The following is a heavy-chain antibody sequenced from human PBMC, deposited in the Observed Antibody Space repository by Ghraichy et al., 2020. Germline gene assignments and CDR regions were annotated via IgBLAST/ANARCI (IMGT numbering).Heavy chain of an antibody. J-gene: IGHJ2*01. CDR3: TTLGSEWLLPYVGRWYFDL. Sequence: GGSLRLSCAASGFTFSNAWMSWVRQAPGKGLEWVGRIKSKTDGGTTDYAAPVKGRFTISRDDSKNTLYLQMNSLKTEDTAVYYCTTLGSEWLLPYVGRWYFDLWGRGTLVTVSS. V-gene: IGHV3-15*01. D-gene: IGHD3-3*01. CDR1: GFTFSNAW. CDR2: IKSKTDGGTT.